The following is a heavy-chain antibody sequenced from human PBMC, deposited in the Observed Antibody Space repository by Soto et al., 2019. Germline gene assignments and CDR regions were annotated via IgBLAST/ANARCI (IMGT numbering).Heavy chain of an antibody. J-gene: IGHJ4*02. D-gene: IGHD2-2*01. CDR3: AREAHRCSSTSCASH. CDR2: IIPILGIA. CDR1: GGTFSSYA. Sequence: SVKVSCKASGGTFSSYAISWVRQAPGQGLEWMGRIIPILGIANYAQKFQGRVTITADKSTSTAYMELSSLRSEDTAVYYCAREAHRCSSTSCASHWGQGTLVTVSS. V-gene: IGHV1-69*04.